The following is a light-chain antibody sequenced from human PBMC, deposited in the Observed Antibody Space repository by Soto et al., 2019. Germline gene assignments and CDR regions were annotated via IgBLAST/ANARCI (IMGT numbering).Light chain of an antibody. J-gene: IGKJ4*01. CDR2: GAS. Sequence: EIVMTQSPATLSVSPGERATLSCRASQSLNGNLAWYQQKPGQGPRLLIYGASTRATGIPARFSGSGSGTEFTLTIRSLQSEAVAVYHCQQYNQWPLTFGGGTKVATK. V-gene: IGKV3-15*01. CDR1: QSLNGN. CDR3: QQYNQWPLT.